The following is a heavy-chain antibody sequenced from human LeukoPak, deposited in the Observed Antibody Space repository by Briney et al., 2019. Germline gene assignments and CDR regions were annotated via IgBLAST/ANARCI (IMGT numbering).Heavy chain of an antibody. Sequence: GGSLRLSCAASGFTFSSYAMHWVRQAPGKGLEYISGISSNGGSTYYVNSVKGRFSISRDNSKNTLYLQMGSLGPEDMAVYYCARDIAGGIAPRPVYYWGQGTLVTVSS. D-gene: IGHD6-6*01. CDR1: GFTFSSYA. CDR2: ISSNGGST. J-gene: IGHJ4*02. V-gene: IGHV3-64*01. CDR3: ARDIAGGIAPRPVYY.